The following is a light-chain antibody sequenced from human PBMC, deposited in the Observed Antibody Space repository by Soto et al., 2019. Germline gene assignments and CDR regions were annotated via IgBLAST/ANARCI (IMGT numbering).Light chain of an antibody. CDR2: GAS. J-gene: IGKJ1*01. V-gene: IGKV3-20*01. Sequence: EIVLTQSPATLSLSPGERATLSCRASQSVSSSNLAWYQQKPGQAPKLLIYGASNRATGIPDRFSGSGSGTDFTLSISRLEPGDFATYYCQHYNSYSEAFGQGTKVDIK. CDR3: QHYNSYSEA. CDR1: QSVSSSN.